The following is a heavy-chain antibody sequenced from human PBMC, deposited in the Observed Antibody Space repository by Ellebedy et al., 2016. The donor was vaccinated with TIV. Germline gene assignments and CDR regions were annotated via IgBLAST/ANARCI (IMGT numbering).Heavy chain of an antibody. D-gene: IGHD3-3*01. CDR3: ARGRSDFWSGHPKVIDY. Sequence: SETLSLTXAVYGGSFSGYYWTWIRQPPGKGLEWIGEINHSGSTSDNPSLRSRVTISVDTSKNHFSLKLNSVTAADTALYYCARGRSDFWSGHPKVIDYWGQGTLVTVSS. CDR1: GGSFSGYY. J-gene: IGHJ4*02. CDR2: INHSGST. V-gene: IGHV4-34*01.